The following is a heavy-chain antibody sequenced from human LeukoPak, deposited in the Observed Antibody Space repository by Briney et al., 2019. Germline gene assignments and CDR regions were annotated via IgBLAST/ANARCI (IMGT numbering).Heavy chain of an antibody. D-gene: IGHD5-24*01. Sequence: ASVKVSCKASGYTFSNYDINWVRHVTGQGLEWMGWMNPNSSNTGYAQKFQGRVTMTRITSTSTAYMELNSLRAEDTAVYYCARVRWLPTSPFDYWGQGTLVTVSS. V-gene: IGHV1-8*01. CDR3: ARVRWLPTSPFDY. CDR2: MNPNSSNT. J-gene: IGHJ4*02. CDR1: GYTFSNYD.